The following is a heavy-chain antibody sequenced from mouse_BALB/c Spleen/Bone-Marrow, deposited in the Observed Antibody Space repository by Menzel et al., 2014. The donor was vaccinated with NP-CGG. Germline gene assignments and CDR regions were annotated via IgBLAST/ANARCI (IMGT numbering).Heavy chain of an antibody. J-gene: IGHJ2*01. D-gene: IGHD1-1*01. CDR1: GYTFTDCA. V-gene: IGHV1-67*01. CDR2: ISTYSGNT. CDR3: ASYYGSSYFDY. Sequence: QVQLQQSGPELVRPGVSVKISCKVSGYTFTDCAMHWVKLSHAKSLEWIGVISTYSGNTDYNQKFKGKATITVDKSFSTAYMELARLTSEDSAIYYCASYYGSSYFDYWGQGTTLTVSS.